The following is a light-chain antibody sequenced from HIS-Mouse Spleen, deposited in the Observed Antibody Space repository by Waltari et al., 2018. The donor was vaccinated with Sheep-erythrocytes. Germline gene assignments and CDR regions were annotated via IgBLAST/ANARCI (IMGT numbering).Light chain of an antibody. CDR2: AAS. CDR3: QQSYSTPRT. Sequence: DIQMTQSPSSLSASVGDRVTITCRARQSISSDLNWYQQKPGKAPKLLIYAASSLQSGVPSRFSGSGSATDFTLTIRSLQPEDFATYDCQQSYSTPRTFGQGTKVEIK. V-gene: IGKV1-39*01. CDR1: QSISSD. J-gene: IGKJ1*01.